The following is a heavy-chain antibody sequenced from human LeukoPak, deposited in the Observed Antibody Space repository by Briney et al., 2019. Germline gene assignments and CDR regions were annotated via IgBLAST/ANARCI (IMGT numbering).Heavy chain of an antibody. Sequence: GESLKISCEGSGYSFTNSWIAWVRQMPGKGLEWMGIIYPGDSDTRYSPSFQGPVSISADKSISPAYLQWRSLKASDTAMYYCARSYYSSYGLDYRGQGTLVTVSS. CDR3: ARSYYSSYGLDY. CDR2: IYPGDSDT. J-gene: IGHJ4*02. CDR1: GYSFTNSW. D-gene: IGHD3-22*01. V-gene: IGHV5-51*01.